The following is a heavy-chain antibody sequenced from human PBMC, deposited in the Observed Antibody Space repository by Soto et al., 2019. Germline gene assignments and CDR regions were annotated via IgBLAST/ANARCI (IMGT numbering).Heavy chain of an antibody. CDR3: AKAAALGYGDYFDY. D-gene: IGHD4-17*01. Sequence: HPGGSLRLSCAGSGVTFSNFAMSWVRQAPGKGLEWVSTVSGGGGSSFYAKSVKGRFATSRNNSRQMLSLQMNNLGADNTTVYYWAKAAALGYGDYFDYWGQGTLVTVSS. V-gene: IGHV3-23*01. J-gene: IGHJ4*02. CDR2: VSGGGGSS. CDR1: GVTFSNFA.